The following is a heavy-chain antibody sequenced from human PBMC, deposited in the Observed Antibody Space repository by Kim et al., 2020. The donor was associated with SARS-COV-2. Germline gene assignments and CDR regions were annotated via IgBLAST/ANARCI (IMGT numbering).Heavy chain of an antibody. CDR1: GFTFSSYD. D-gene: IGHD3-9*01. Sequence: GGSLRLSCAASGFTFSSYDMHWVRQATGKGLEWVSAIGTAGDTYYPGSVKGRFTISRENAKNSLYLQMNSLRAGDTAVYYCARVRLRYFDWLSNDAFDIWGQGTMVTVSS. CDR2: IGTAGDT. CDR3: ARVRLRYFDWLSNDAFDI. V-gene: IGHV3-13*01. J-gene: IGHJ3*02.